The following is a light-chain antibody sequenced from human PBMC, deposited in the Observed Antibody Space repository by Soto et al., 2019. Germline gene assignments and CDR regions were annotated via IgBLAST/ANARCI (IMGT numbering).Light chain of an antibody. CDR1: QTVSSSY. V-gene: IGKV3-20*01. J-gene: IGKJ2*01. CDR2: GTS. Sequence: IVLTQSPGTLSLSPGESATLSCRASQTVSSSYVAWYQQKHGRPPRLLIYGTSSSAAGVPDRFSGSGSGTDLTLTISRLQPEDFGVYYCQQYASVPYTFGQGTNLEI. CDR3: QQYASVPYT.